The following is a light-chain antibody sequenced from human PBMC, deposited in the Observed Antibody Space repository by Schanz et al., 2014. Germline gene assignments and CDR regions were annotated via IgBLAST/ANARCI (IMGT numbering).Light chain of an antibody. J-gene: IGLJ3*02. Sequence: QSVLTQPASVSGSPGQSITISCTGTSSDVGSYNLVSWYQQHPGKAPKLMIYEGTKRPSGVSNRFSGSKSATTASLTISGLQAEDEADYYCCSYAGSSGWVFGGGTKLTVL. V-gene: IGLV2-23*01. CDR3: CSYAGSSGWV. CDR2: EGT. CDR1: SSDVGSYNL.